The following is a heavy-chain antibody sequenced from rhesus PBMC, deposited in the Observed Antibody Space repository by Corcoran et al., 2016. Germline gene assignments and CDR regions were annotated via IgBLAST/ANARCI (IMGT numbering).Heavy chain of an antibody. CDR2: VIPHVGIT. D-gene: IGHD3-34*01. CDR3: ARGLGNRFDV. J-gene: IGHJ5-1*01. CDR1: GFTFGSYA. V-gene: IGHV1-198*02. Sequence: QVQLVQSGAEVKKPGSSVKVSCKASGFTFGSYAISWVRQAPGQGLEWRGVVIPHVGITNYAAKFQGRVTITADTSTSTAYMELSSLRSEDTAVYCCARGLGNRFDVWGPGVLVTVSS.